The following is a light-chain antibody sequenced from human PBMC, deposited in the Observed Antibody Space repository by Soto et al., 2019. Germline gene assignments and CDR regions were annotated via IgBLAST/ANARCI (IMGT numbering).Light chain of an antibody. V-gene: IGLV2-14*01. CDR3: SSYRSSTTFV. J-gene: IGLJ1*01. CDR2: EVR. Sequence: QSALTQPASVTGSPGQSITISCTGTSSGVGAYNYVSWYQQYPGKAPKVIIFEVRKRPSGVSNRFSGSKSGDTASLTISGLQAEDEADYYCSSYRSSTTFVFGTGTKLTVL. CDR1: SSGVGAYNY.